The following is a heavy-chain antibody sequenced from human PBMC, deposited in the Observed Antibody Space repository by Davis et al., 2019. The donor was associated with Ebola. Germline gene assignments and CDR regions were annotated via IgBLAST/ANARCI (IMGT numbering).Heavy chain of an antibody. J-gene: IGHJ6*02. CDR3: AKDPLVRGVLYYYGMDV. D-gene: IGHD3-10*01. V-gene: IGHV3-23*01. CDR1: GGSFSGYY. CDR2: ISGSGGST. Sequence: PGGSLRLSCAVYGGSFSGYYWSWIRQPPGKGLEWVSAISGSGGSTYYADSVKGRFTISRDNSKNTLYLQMNSLRAEDTAVYYCAKDPLVRGVLYYYGMDVWGQGTTVTVSS.